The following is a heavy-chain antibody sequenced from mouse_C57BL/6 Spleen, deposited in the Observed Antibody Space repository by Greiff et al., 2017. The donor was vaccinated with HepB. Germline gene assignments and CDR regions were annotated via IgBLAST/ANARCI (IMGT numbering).Heavy chain of an antibody. Sequence: QVHVKQSGAELARPGASVKLSCKASGYTFTSYGISWVKQRTGQGLEWIGEIYPRSGNTYYNEKFKGKATLTADKSSSTAYMELRSLTSEDSAVYFCARSPIYYGYDDYAMDYWGQGTSVTVSS. J-gene: IGHJ4*01. CDR2: IYPRSGNT. V-gene: IGHV1-81*01. CDR3: ARSPIYYGYDDYAMDY. D-gene: IGHD2-2*01. CDR1: GYTFTSYG.